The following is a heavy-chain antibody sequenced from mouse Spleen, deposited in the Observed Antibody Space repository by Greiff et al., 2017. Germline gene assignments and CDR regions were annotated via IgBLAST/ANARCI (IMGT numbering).Heavy chain of an antibody. V-gene: IGHV5-12-2*01. D-gene: IGHD2-4*01. CDR2: ISNGGGST. CDR3: ARGGDYDGAWFAY. Sequence: EVKLVESGGGLVQPGGSLKLSCAASGFTFSSYTMSWVRQTPEKRLEWVAYISNGGGSTYYPDTVKGRFTISRDNAKNTLYLQMSSLKSEDTAMYYCARGGDYDGAWFAYWGQGTLVTVSA. J-gene: IGHJ3*01. CDR1: GFTFSSYT.